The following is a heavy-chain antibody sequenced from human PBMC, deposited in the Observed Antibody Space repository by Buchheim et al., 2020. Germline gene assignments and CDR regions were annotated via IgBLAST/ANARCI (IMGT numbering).Heavy chain of an antibody. CDR2: IYYTGST. D-gene: IGHD3-16*01. V-gene: IGHV4-59*08. Sequence: QVQLQESGPGLVKPSETLSLTCTVSGGSISNYYWSWIRQTPGKGLEWIGYIYYTGSTNYNPSLTSRVTISVDTPKNHFSPRLSSVTAGDTAVYYCAIWGYGMDVWGQGTT. J-gene: IGHJ6*02. CDR1: GGSISNYY. CDR3: AIWGYGMDV.